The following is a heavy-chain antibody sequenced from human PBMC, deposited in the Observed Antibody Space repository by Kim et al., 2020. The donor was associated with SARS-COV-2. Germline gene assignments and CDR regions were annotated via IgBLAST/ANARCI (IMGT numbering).Heavy chain of an antibody. V-gene: IGHV4-34*01. J-gene: IGHJ3*02. CDR1: GGSFSGYY. CDR3: ARYSRWLRSTRRLDAFDI. CDR2: INHSGST. Sequence: SETLSLTCAVYGGSFSGYYWSWIRQPPGKGLEWIGEINHSGSTNYNPSLKSRVTISVDTSKNQFSLKLSSVTAADTAVYYCARYSRWLRSTRRLDAFDIWGQGTMVTVSS. D-gene: IGHD5-12*01.